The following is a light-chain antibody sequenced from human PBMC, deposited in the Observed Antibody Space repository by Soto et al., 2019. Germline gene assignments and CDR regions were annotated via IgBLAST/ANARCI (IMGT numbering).Light chain of an antibody. CDR2: GAS. V-gene: IGKV3-20*01. CDR3: EQYGSTTFT. J-gene: IGKJ3*01. Sequence: EIVVTQSPGTLSLSPGERATLSCRASQSVSSNYLAWYQQKPGQAPRLLIYGASSRASDIPDRFSGSGSGTDFSLIISRLEPEEFAMYVCEQYGSTTFTFGPGTKVD. CDR1: QSVSSNY.